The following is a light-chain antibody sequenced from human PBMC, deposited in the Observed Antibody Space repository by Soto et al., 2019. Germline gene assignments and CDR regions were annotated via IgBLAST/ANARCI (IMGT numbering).Light chain of an antibody. Sequence: DIQMTQSPSTLSASVGDSVTITCRASQSVTASLAWYQQKPGEAPKLLIYDVSNLETGVPSRFSGSGSETDFTLTISSLEPEDVAVYYCQQRMNWPLTFGQRTRLEIK. CDR2: DVS. J-gene: IGKJ5*01. V-gene: IGKV1-5*01. CDR1: QSVTAS. CDR3: QQRMNWPLT.